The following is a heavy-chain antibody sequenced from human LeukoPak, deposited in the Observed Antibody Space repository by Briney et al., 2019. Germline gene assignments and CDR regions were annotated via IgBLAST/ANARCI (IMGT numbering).Heavy chain of an antibody. CDR3: ARDHYGDYVANGGGPYFDY. V-gene: IGHV1-18*01. CDR2: ISAYNGNT. D-gene: IGHD4-17*01. J-gene: IGHJ4*02. Sequence: GASEKVSCKASGYTFTSYGISWVRQAPGQGLEWMGWISAYNGNTNYAQKLQGRVTMTTDTSTSTAYMELRSLRSDDTAVYYCARDHYGDYVANGGGPYFDYWGQGTLVTVSS. CDR1: GYTFTSYG.